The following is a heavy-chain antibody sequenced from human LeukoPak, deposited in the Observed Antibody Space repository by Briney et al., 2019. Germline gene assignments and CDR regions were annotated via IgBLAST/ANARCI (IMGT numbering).Heavy chain of an antibody. J-gene: IGHJ6*02. V-gene: IGHV4-61*01. CDR3: ARELSDGMDV. Sequence: SETLSLTCTVSGGSVSSGSYYWSWIRQPPGKGLEWIGYIYYSGSTNYNPSLKSRVTISVDTSKNQFSLKLSSVTAADTAVYYCARELSDGMDVWGQGTTVTVSS. CDR1: GGSVSSGSYY. CDR2: IYYSGST.